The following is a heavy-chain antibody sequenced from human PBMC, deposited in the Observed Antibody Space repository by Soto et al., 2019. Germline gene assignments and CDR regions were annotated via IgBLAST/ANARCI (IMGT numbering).Heavy chain of an antibody. V-gene: IGHV1-46*01. CDR1: GYTFTSYY. D-gene: IGHD3-22*01. Sequence: ASVKVSCKASGYTFTSYYMHWVRQAPGQGLEWMGIINPSGGSTSYAQKFQGRVTMTRDTSTSTVYMELSSLRSEDTAVYYCARVVTFYYDSSGGYDAFDIWGQGSLVTGSS. J-gene: IGHJ3*02. CDR2: INPSGGST. CDR3: ARVVTFYYDSSGGYDAFDI.